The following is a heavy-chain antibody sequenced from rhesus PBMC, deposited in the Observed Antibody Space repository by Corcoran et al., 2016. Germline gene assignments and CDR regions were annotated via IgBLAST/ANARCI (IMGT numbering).Heavy chain of an antibody. CDR3: ARSRPVDY. D-gene: IGHD1-14*01. Sequence: QVQLQESGPGVVQPSETLSLTCAVSGGSISSYWWGWIRQPPGKGMEWIGQIYGGSGRTSYNPSLKSRVTISIATSKNQFSLKLSSVTAADPALYYCARSRPVDYWGQGVLVTVSS. V-gene: IGHV4-147*01. J-gene: IGHJ4*01. CDR1: GGSISSYW. CDR2: IYGGSGRT.